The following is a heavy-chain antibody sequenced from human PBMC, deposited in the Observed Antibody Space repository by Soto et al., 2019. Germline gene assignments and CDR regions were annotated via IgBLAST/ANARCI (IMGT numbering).Heavy chain of an antibody. D-gene: IGHD1-1*01. CDR2: IKEDGSEK. J-gene: IGHJ4*02. CDR3: VRTGWNPTNY. CDR1: GFTFNRHW. Sequence: EVQLVESGGGLVQPGGSLRLSCAVSGFTFNRHWMSWVRQTSGKGLEWVASIKEDGSEKSYVDSVKGRFTISRDNAKNSLFLQMNSMSGEDTAVYYCVRTGWNPTNYRGKAPLVTLSS. V-gene: IGHV3-7*01.